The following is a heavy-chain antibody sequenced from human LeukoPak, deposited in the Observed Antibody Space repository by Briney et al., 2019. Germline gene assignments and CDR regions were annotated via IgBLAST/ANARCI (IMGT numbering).Heavy chain of an antibody. CDR2: ISSSGSTI. V-gene: IGHV3-48*03. D-gene: IGHD1-26*01. Sequence: GGSLRLSCAASGFTFSSYEMNWVRQAPGKGLEWVSYISSSGSTIYYADSVKGRFTISRDNAKNSLYLQMNSLRAEDTALYYCARGGGSYYYYYMDVWGKGTTVTVSS. J-gene: IGHJ6*03. CDR1: GFTFSSYE. CDR3: ARGGGSYYYYYMDV.